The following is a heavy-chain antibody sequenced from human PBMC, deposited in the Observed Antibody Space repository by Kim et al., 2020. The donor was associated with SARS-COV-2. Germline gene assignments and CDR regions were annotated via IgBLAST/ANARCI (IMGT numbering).Heavy chain of an antibody. J-gene: IGHJ4*02. D-gene: IGHD2-21*02. CDR3: ARDPRVGGGDCPDY. V-gene: IGHV1-2*06. Sequence: ASVKVSCKASGYTFTAYFMHWVRQAPGQGLEWMGRINRNSGGTNYAQKFQGRVTMTRDTSINTAYMELSSLRSDDTAVYYCARDPRVGGGDCPDYWGQGTLVTVSS. CDR2: INRNSGGT. CDR1: GYTFTAYF.